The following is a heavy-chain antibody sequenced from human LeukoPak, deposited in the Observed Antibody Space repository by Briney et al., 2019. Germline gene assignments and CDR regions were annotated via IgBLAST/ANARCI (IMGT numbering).Heavy chain of an antibody. Sequence: GGSLRLSCAASGFTFSSYGMHWVRQAPGKGLEWVAVIWYDGSNKYYADSVKGRFTISRDNTKNTLYLQMNSLRAEDTAVYYCARSKNYYDSSGHYYFFNPIGGYGMDVWGQGTTVTVSS. CDR1: GFTFSSYG. J-gene: IGHJ6*02. D-gene: IGHD3-22*01. CDR3: ARSKNYYDSSGHYYFFNPIGGYGMDV. CDR2: IWYDGSNK. V-gene: IGHV3-33*01.